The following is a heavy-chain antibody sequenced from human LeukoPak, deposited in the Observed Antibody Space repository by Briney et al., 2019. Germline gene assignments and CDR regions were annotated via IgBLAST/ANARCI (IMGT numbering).Heavy chain of an antibody. J-gene: IGHJ4*02. D-gene: IGHD4-17*01. Sequence: GGSLRLSCAASGFTFSSYSMNWVRQAPGKGLEWVSSISSSSYIYYADSVKGRFTISRDNAKNSLYLQMNSLRAEDTAVHYCARDFKFDYGDPYCFDYWGQGTLVTVSS. CDR3: ARDFKFDYGDPYCFDY. CDR1: GFTFSSYS. CDR2: ISSSSYI. V-gene: IGHV3-21*01.